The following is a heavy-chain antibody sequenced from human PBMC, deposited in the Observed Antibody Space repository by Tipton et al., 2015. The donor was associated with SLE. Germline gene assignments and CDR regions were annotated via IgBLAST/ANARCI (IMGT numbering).Heavy chain of an antibody. CDR1: GFTVGDNY. CDR2: IYSGGST. J-gene: IGHJ3*02. Sequence: SLRLSCAASGFTVGDNYMSWVRQAPGRGLEWVSVIYSGGSTKHADSVKGRFIISRDDSKNTVYLEMNSLRVEDTAVYYCARDGANTWPVDAFDIWGQGTIVAVSS. D-gene: IGHD2-2*02. V-gene: IGHV3-53*05. CDR3: ARDGANTWPVDAFDI.